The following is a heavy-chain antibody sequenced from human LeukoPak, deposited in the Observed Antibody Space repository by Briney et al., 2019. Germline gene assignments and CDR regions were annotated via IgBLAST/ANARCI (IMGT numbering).Heavy chain of an antibody. CDR1: GFTFSNFV. CDR3: AKGPERGAFDI. D-gene: IGHD1-14*01. CDR2: ISSTGDTT. Sequence: GGSLRLSCAASGFTFSNFVMSWVRQAPGKGLEWVSSISSTGDTTYYADPVEGWLTVSRDNSKATVFLQMHSLRADDTAIYHCAKGPERGAFDIWGPGTMVTVSS. J-gene: IGHJ3*02. V-gene: IGHV3-23*01.